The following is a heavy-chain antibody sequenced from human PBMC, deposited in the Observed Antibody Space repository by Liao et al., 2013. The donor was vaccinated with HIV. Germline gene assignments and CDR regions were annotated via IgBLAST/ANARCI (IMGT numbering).Heavy chain of an antibody. J-gene: IGHJ4*02. CDR1: GGSISSSSSY. V-gene: IGHV4-39*07. Sequence: QLQLQESGPGLVKPSETLSLTCTVSGGSISSSSSYWGWIRQPPGKGLEWIGSIYYSGSTYYNPSLKSRVTISVDTSKRQLSLNLSSVTAADTGVYYCARDRKSAIDYWGQGTPVTVSS. CDR2: IYYSGST. CDR3: ARDRKSAIDY.